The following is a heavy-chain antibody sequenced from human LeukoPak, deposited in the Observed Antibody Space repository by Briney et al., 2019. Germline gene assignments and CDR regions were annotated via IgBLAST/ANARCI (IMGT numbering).Heavy chain of an antibody. CDR3: ARGRGYSYGPPDY. J-gene: IGHJ4*02. V-gene: IGHV4-4*07. CDR1: GGSISSYY. CDR2: IYTSGTI. D-gene: IGHD5-18*01. Sequence: SETLSLTCTVSGGSISSYYWSWIRQPAGTALEWIGRIYTSGTITYNPSLKSRVTMSVDTSKNQFSLKLSSVTAADTAVYYCARGRGYSYGPPDYWGQGTLVTVSS.